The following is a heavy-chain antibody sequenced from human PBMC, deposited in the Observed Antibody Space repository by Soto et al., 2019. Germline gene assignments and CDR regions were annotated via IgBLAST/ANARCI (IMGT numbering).Heavy chain of an antibody. D-gene: IGHD4-4*01. V-gene: IGHV4-59*08. CDR2: IYYSGST. CDR3: AGHKIRGKVTTPFDF. CDR1: GGSINSYY. Sequence: PSETLSLTCTVSGGSINSYYWSWIRQSPGKGLEWIGYIYYSGSTNYNPSLKSRVTISVDTSKSQFSLNLRSVTAADTAVYYCAGHKIRGKVTTPFDFWGQGTQVTVSS. J-gene: IGHJ4*02.